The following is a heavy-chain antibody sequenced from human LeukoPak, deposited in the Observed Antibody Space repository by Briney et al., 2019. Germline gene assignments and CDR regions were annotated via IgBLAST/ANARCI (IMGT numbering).Heavy chain of an antibody. D-gene: IGHD5-12*01. J-gene: IGHJ4*02. Sequence: GGSLRLSCAASGFTVSGYFMAWVRQAPGKGLQWVSHINRGGVTAEAASVNGRFIVSRDSSRNTLYLRMGSLRAEDTAIYYCARGRSTTTIFDYWGQGPRVTVS. CDR3: ARGRSTTTIFDY. V-gene: IGHV3-66*02. CDR1: GFTVSGYF. CDR2: INRGGVT.